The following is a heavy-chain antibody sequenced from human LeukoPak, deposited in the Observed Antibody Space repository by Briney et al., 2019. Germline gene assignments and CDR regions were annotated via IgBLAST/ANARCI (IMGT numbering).Heavy chain of an antibody. CDR2: IIPIFGTA. J-gene: IGHJ6*03. D-gene: IGHD2-2*01. CDR3: ARLEYQLLRRNYYYYMDV. V-gene: IGHV1-69*05. CDR1: GYTFTSYG. Sequence: GASVKVSCKASGYTFTSYGISWVRQAPGQGLEWMGGIIPIFGTANYAQKFQGRVTITTDESTSTAYMELSSLRSEDTAVYYCARLEYQLLRRNYYYYMDVWGKGTTVTVSS.